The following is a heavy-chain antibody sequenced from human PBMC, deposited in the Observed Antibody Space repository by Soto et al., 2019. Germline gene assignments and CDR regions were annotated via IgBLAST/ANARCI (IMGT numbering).Heavy chain of an antibody. CDR2: ISYDGSNK. J-gene: IGHJ4*02. D-gene: IGHD2-21*02. V-gene: IGHV3-30-3*01. CDR1: GFTFSSYA. CDR3: ARDQSYCGGDCYTNIDY. Sequence: GGSLRFSCAASGFTFSSYAMHWVRQAPGKGLEWVAVISYDGSNKYYADSVKGRFTISRDNSKNTLYLQMNSLRAEDTAVYYCARDQSYCGGDCYTNIDYWGQGTLVTVFS.